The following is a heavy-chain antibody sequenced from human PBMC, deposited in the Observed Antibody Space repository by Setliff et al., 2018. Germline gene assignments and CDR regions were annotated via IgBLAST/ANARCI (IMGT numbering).Heavy chain of an antibody. CDR1: GGSFSGYY. J-gene: IGHJ5*02. Sequence: TSETLSLTCAVYGGSFSGYYWGWIRQPPGKGLEWIGSIYHSGSTYYNPSLKSRVTISVDTSKNQFSLKLSSVTAADTAVYYCARHVLGQQLVYNWFDPWGQGTLVTVS. CDR3: ARHVLGQQLVYNWFDP. V-gene: IGHV4-38-2*01. CDR2: IYHSGST. D-gene: IGHD6-13*01.